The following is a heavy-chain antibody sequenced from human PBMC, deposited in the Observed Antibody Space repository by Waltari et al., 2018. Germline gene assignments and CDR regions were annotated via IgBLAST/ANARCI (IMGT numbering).Heavy chain of an antibody. CDR1: GFTVGNNF. D-gene: IGHD1-1*01. Sequence: EVQLVESGGDLLQPGGSLRLSCAAAGFTVGNNFMGWVRQAPGKGLGGGSGIYSGGSTNYLDSEMCRFTISRDSAKNTLYLQMYSLRAEDTAVYYCAKFDNVGLNNYWGQGTLVTVSS. CDR2: IYSGGST. V-gene: IGHV3-53*01. J-gene: IGHJ4*02. CDR3: AKFDNVGLNNY.